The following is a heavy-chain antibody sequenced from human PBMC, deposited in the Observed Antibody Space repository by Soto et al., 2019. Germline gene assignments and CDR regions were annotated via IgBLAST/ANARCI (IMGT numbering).Heavy chain of an antibody. J-gene: IGHJ5*02. D-gene: IGHD2-2*01. CDR2: ISGSGGST. CDR1: GFTFSIYA. Sequence: WWPLRLSCASSGFTFSIYAMSWVRQAPGKGLEWVSAISGSGGSTYYADSVKGRFTISRDNSKDTLYLQMNSLRAEDTAVYYCAKDRCSSTSCYYWFDPWGQGTLVTDSS. V-gene: IGHV3-23*01. CDR3: AKDRCSSTSCYYWFDP.